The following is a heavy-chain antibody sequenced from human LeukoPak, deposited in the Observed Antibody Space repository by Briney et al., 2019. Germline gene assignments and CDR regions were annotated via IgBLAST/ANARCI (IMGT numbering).Heavy chain of an antibody. Sequence: ASVKVSCKASGGTFSSYAISWVRQAPGQGLEWMARIIPIFGTANYAQKFQGRVTITTDESTSTAYMELSSLRSEDTAVYYCARDPRRGSYDYDSCGWLLDYCGQGTLVTVSS. CDR3: ARDPRRGSYDYDSCGWLLDY. J-gene: IGHJ4*02. CDR1: GGTFSSYA. D-gene: IGHD3-22*01. CDR2: IIPIFGTA. V-gene: IGHV1-69*05.